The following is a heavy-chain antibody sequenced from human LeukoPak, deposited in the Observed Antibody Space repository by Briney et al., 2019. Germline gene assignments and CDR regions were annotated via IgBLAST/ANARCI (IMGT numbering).Heavy chain of an antibody. CDR3: AGGYGSGSYYSPY. V-gene: IGHV3-23*01. D-gene: IGHD3-10*01. J-gene: IGHJ4*02. CDR1: GFTFSSYS. Sequence: GGSLRLSCAASGFTFSSYSMNWVRQAPGKGLEWVTAISGSGGSTYYADSVKGRFTISRDNSKNTLYLQMNSLRAEDTAVYYCAGGYGSGSYYSPYWGQGTLVTVSS. CDR2: ISGSGGST.